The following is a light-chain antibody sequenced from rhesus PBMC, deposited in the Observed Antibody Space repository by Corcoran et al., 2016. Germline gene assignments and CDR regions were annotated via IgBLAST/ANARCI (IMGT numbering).Light chain of an antibody. V-gene: IGKV3-40*03. CDR3: RHYNDLLYS. CDR1: ECVGRY. J-gene: IGKJ2*01. CDR2: SAY. Sequence: EIVMTQSPATLSSSSGETATLFCRASECVGRYLAWYQQKPVQAPKLLVHSAYFRATGIPDRFSGSGSRTEFTLTISSLGPGDVWVYHCRHYNDLLYSFGRGTKVEIK.